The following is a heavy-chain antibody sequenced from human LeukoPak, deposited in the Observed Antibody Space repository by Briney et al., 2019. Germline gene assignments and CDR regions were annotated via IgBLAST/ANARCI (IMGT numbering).Heavy chain of an antibody. CDR3: VTYRQVLLPFES. V-gene: IGHV3-66*01. Sequence: GGSLRLSCAASGFTVSSNYMSWVRQAPGKGLEWVSVIYSGGSTYYADSVKGRFTISRDNSKSTLSLQMNSLRAEDTAIYYCVTYRQVLLPFESWGQGTLVTVSS. D-gene: IGHD2-8*02. CDR2: IYSGGST. CDR1: GFTVSSNY. J-gene: IGHJ4*02.